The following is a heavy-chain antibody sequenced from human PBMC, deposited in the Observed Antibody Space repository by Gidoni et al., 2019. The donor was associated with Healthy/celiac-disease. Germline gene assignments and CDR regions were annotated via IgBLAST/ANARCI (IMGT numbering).Heavy chain of an antibody. V-gene: IGHV3-9*01. J-gene: IGHJ3*02. D-gene: IGHD3-9*01. CDR2: VSWNSGII. CDR3: AKDLRATIFRSAFDI. Sequence: EVQLVASGGGLVQPDRSLRLCCAASGVPFDDYAMHWVRPAPGKGREWVSGVSWNSGIIGYADSVTGRFTISRDNAKNSLYLQMNSLRAEDTALYYCAKDLRATIFRSAFDIWGQGTMVTVSS. CDR1: GVPFDDYA.